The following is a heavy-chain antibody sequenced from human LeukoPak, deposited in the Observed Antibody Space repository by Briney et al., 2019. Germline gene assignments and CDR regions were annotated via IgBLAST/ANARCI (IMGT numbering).Heavy chain of an antibody. Sequence: GESLKISCKGSGYSFTNYWIGWVRQMPGKGLEWMGIIYPDDSDTRYSPSFQGQVTNSADKSISTAYLQWSSLKASDTAMYYCARRPSNSPFDYWGQGTLVTVSS. CDR3: ARRPSNSPFDY. V-gene: IGHV5-51*01. CDR2: IYPDDSDT. CDR1: GYSFTNYW. D-gene: IGHD4-11*01. J-gene: IGHJ4*02.